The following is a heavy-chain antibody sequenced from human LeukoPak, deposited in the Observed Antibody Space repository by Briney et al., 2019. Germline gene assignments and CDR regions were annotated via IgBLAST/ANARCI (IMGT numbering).Heavy chain of an antibody. CDR1: GSTFSSYA. CDR2: ISYDGSNK. Sequence: GRSLRLSCAASGSTFSSYAMHWVRQAPGKGLEWVAVISYDGSNKYYADSVKGRFTISRDNSKNTLYLQMNSLRAEDTAVYYCARDLARITMVRGVIANYYYYGMDVWGQGTTVTVSS. V-gene: IGHV3-30*04. CDR3: ARDLARITMVRGVIANYYYYGMDV. J-gene: IGHJ6*02. D-gene: IGHD3-10*01.